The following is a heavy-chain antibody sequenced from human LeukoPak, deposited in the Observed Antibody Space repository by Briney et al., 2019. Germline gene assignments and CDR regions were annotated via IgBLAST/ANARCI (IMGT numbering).Heavy chain of an antibody. CDR1: GFTFSSYS. V-gene: IGHV3-48*01. CDR2: ISSSSSTI. CDR3: ARALVGATAY. D-gene: IGHD1-26*01. Sequence: PGGSLRLSCAASGFTFSSYSMNWVRQAPGKGLEWVSYISSSSSTIYYADSVKGRFTISRDNSKNTLYLQMNSLRAEDTAVYYCARALVGATAYWGQGTLVTVSS. J-gene: IGHJ4*02.